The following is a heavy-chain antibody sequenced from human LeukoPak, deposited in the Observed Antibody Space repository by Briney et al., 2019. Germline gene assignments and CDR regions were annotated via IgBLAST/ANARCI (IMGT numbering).Heavy chain of an antibody. CDR3: ARMVYYHFYMDV. D-gene: IGHD2-8*01. J-gene: IGHJ6*03. CDR2: VYYRGRT. V-gene: IGHV4-31*03. CDR1: GDSNDIGVYY. Sequence: PSHTLSLTYTVSGDSNDIGVYYGRWIRQHPAQDLEWIRYVYYRGRTSYHPSLKRRVSISVEKSKIPFALHLNSVTAAHTAVYYFARMVYYHFYMDVWGKGTTVTVSS.